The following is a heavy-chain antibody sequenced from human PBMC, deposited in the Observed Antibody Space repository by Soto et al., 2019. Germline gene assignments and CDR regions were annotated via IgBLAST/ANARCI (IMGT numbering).Heavy chain of an antibody. CDR1: GGSISSSNW. J-gene: IGHJ6*02. CDR2: IYHSGST. CDR3: ARAQDIVVVPAAYGMDV. Sequence: QVQLQESGPGLVKPSGTLSLTCAVSGGSISSSNWWSWVRQPPGKGLEWIGEIYHSGSTNYNPSLKRRVTISVDKSKNHYSVKLSAVTAADTAVYYCARAQDIVVVPAAYGMDVWGQGTTVTVSS. D-gene: IGHD2-2*01. V-gene: IGHV4-4*02.